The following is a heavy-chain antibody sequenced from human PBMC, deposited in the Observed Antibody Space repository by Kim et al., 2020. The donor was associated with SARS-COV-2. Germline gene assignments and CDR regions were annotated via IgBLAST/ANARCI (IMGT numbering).Heavy chain of an antibody. Sequence: GGSLRLSCAASGFTFNTSEMNWVRQAPGKGPEWVAYIIGNGRNKYYADSVKGRFTISKDSAKNSLYLQMNSLRDEDTAIYYCSRGNLVPTWGQGTLVTVPS. V-gene: IGHV3-48*03. D-gene: IGHD2-21*01. CDR2: IIGNGRNK. CDR1: GFTFNTSE. CDR3: SRGNLVPT. J-gene: IGHJ4*02.